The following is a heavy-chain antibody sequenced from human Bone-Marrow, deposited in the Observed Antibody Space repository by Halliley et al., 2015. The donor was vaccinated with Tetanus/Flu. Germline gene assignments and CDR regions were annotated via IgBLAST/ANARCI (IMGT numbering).Heavy chain of an antibody. CDR3: AKVYRYYYDTSDFFFPVEY. CDR1: GFTFSSYA. D-gene: IGHD3-22*01. J-gene: IGHJ4*02. Sequence: SLRLSCLGSGFTFSSYAMNWVRQAPGKGLEWVSSIGGSGEITYYADSVKGRFTISRDNSKKTLYLQMNSLRADDTAVYYCAKVYRYYYDTSDFFFPVEYWGQGTLVSVSS. CDR2: IGGSGEIT. V-gene: IGHV3-23*01.